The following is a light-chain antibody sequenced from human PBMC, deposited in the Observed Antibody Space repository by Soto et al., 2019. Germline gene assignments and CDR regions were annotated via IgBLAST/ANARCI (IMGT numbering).Light chain of an antibody. CDR3: QQYGTSRT. CDR1: QTISSGS. J-gene: IGKJ1*01. CDR2: GVS. V-gene: IGKV3-20*01. Sequence: EIVLTQAPGTLSLSPGEVATLSCRASQTISSGSLAWYQQKPGQPPSLLIYGVSSRAAGIPDRFSGSGSGTDFSLTISSLEPEDFAVYYCQQYGTSRTFGQGTKVEV.